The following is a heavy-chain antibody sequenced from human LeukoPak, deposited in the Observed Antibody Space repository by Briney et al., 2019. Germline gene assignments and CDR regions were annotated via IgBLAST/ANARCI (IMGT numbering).Heavy chain of an antibody. Sequence: GGSLRLSCAASEFTFSSYAMSWVRQAPGKGLEWFSTISGSGGSKYYADSVKGRFTISRDNSMDTLYLQMNSLRAEDAAVYSCAKDRATVTTRGLDYWGQGTLVTVSS. D-gene: IGHD4-17*01. CDR1: EFTFSSYA. CDR3: AKDRATVTTRGLDY. J-gene: IGHJ4*02. CDR2: ISGSGGSK. V-gene: IGHV3-23*01.